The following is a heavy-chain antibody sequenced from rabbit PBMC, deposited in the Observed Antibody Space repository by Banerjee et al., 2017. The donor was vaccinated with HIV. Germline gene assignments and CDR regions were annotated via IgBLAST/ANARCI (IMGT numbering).Heavy chain of an antibody. Sequence: QSLEESGGDLVKPGASLTLTCTASGFSFSSSYYMCWVRQAPGKGLEWIGCILTDSGSTWYASWAKGRFTISKTSSTTVTLQMTSLTAADTATYFCARDYGGVIGGDYAMWGPGTLVTVS. J-gene: IGHJ4*01. CDR3: ARDYGGVIGGDYAM. CDR1: GFSFSSSYY. D-gene: IGHD2-1*01. CDR2: ILTDSGST. V-gene: IGHV1S40*01.